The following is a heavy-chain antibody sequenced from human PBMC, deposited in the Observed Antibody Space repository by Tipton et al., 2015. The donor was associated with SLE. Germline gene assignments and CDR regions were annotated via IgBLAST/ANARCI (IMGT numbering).Heavy chain of an antibody. CDR3: ARLHGYSYGLNWFDP. Sequence: TLSLTCTVSGASVSSSSKYWAWIRQPPGKGLGWIGSIYYTGTTTYYNSFLKSRVTMSVDTSKNQFSLRLTSVIAADTTVYYCARLHGYSYGLNWFDPWGQGTLISVSS. V-gene: IGHV4-39*07. CDR1: GASVSSSSKY. J-gene: IGHJ5*02. CDR2: IYYTGTTT. D-gene: IGHD5-18*01.